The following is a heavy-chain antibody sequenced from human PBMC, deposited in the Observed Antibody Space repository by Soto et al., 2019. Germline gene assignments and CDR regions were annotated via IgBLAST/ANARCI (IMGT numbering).Heavy chain of an antibody. CDR1: GASVVLYS. CDR2: MDYTGNT. V-gene: IGHV4-59*02. CDR3: ARAHGNYFDF. D-gene: IGHD1-26*01. J-gene: IGHJ4*02. Sequence: PETLSLACTVSGASVVLYSSSWIRQPRRKGLEWVGYMDYTGNTNPSTSITTRDSMSPDTSKNQCSLKPYSVTAADTAVYYCARAHGNYFDFWGQGTLVTVSS.